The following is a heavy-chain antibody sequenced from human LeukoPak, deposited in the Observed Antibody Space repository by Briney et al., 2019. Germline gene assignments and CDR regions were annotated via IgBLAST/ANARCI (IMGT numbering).Heavy chain of an antibody. Sequence: SETLSLTCAVYGGSFSGYYWSWIRQPPGKGPEWIGEINHSGSTNYNPSLKSRVTISVDTSKNQFSLKLSSVTAADTAVYYCARGSGLSNYYGSGSYYNEMKIFDYWGQGTLVTVSS. CDR3: ARGSGLSNYYGSGSYYNEMKIFDY. J-gene: IGHJ4*02. CDR2: INHSGST. D-gene: IGHD3-10*01. CDR1: GGSFSGYY. V-gene: IGHV4-34*01.